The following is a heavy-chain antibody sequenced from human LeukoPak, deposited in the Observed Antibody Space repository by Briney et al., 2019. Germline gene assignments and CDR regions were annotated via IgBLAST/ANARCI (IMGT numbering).Heavy chain of an antibody. CDR3: AKSSSWKFDY. D-gene: IGHD6-13*01. J-gene: IGHJ4*02. Sequence: PSETLSLTCTVSGGSISSYYWSWIRRPAGKGLEWIGCIYTSGSTNYNPSLKSRVTMSVDTSKNQSSLKLSSVTAADTAVYYCAKSSSWKFDYWGQGTLVTVSS. V-gene: IGHV4-4*07. CDR2: IYTSGST. CDR1: GGSISSYY.